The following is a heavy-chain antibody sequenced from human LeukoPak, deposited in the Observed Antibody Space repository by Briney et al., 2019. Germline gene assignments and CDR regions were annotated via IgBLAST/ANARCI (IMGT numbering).Heavy chain of an antibody. CDR3: ARGCGWYVWGLDY. CDR2: INHSGST. J-gene: IGHJ4*02. Sequence: SETLSLTCTVYGGSFSGYYWSWIRQPPGKGLEWIGEINHSGSTNYNPSLKSRVTISVDTSKNQFSLKLSSVTAADTAVYYCARGCGWYVWGLDYWGQGTLVTVSS. D-gene: IGHD6-19*01. CDR1: GGSFSGYY. V-gene: IGHV4-34*01.